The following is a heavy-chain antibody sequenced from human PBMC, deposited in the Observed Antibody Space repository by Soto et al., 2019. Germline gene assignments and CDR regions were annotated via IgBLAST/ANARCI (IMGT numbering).Heavy chain of an antibody. CDR3: VGGRGRLVGFDD. CDR2: INYSGTT. CDR1: GGSFSDYY. Sequence: QVQLEQWGPGLLKPSETLSLTCAVNGGSFSDYYWSWIRQSPGKGLEWIAEINYSGTTNYSPSLKSRVTMSVDTSKKQFSLKLSSVAAADTAVYFCVGGRGRLVGFDDWGQGTLVTVSS. V-gene: IGHV4-34*01. J-gene: IGHJ4*02. D-gene: IGHD1-26*01.